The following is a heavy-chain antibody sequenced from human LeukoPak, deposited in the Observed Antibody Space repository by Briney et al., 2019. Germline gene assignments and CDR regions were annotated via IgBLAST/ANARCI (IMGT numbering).Heavy chain of an antibody. CDR1: GFTFSSYS. CDR3: ARKWELLDY. V-gene: IGHV3-21*01. D-gene: IGHD1-26*01. CDR2: ISGPSKYI. Sequence: GGSLRLSCAASGFTFSSYSMNWVRQAPGKGLEWVSSISGPSKYIYYADSVEGRFTISRDNAKNSLYLQMNSLRAEDTAVYYCARKWELLDYWGQGTLVTVSS. J-gene: IGHJ4*02.